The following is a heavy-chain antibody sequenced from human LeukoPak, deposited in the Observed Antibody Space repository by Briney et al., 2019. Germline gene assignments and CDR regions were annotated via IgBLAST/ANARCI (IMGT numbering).Heavy chain of an antibody. J-gene: IGHJ4*02. CDR3: ARTAGNYDFWSRYYSTYYFDY. D-gene: IGHD3-3*01. CDR2: IGTAGDT. CDR1: GFTFSSYD. Sequence: GGSLRLSCAASGFTFSSYDMHWVRQATGKGLEWVSAIGTAGDTYYPGSVKGRFTISRENAKNSLYLQMNSLRAEDTAVYYCARTAGNYDFWSRYYSTYYFDYWGQGTLVTVSS. V-gene: IGHV3-13*01.